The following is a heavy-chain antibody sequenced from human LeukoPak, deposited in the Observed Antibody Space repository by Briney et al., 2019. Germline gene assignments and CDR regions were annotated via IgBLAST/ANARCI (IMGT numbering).Heavy chain of an antibody. D-gene: IGHD3-10*01. CDR1: GFTFNNYW. CDR2: IRQDANVK. V-gene: IGHV3-7*01. CDR3: ARWAADSGIYYIAS. J-gene: IGHJ4*02. Sequence: GGSLSLSCAASGFTFNNYWMTWVRQAPGKGLQWVASIRQDANVKYYVDSVRGRFTISRDNAENSLHLQMNGLRVEDTAMYYCARWAADSGIYYIASWGQGSLVTVSS.